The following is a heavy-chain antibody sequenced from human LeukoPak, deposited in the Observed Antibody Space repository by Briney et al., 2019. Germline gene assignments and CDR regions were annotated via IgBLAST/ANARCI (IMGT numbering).Heavy chain of an antibody. D-gene: IGHD3-10*01. Sequence: PGGSLRLSCATSGFTFSSYAMHWARQAPGKGLEYVSAISSNGGSTYYANSVKGRFTISRDNSKNTLYLQMGSLRAEDMAVYYCARAPFGEFPFDYWGQGTLVTVSS. V-gene: IGHV3-64*01. CDR1: GFTFSSYA. CDR2: ISSNGGST. CDR3: ARAPFGEFPFDY. J-gene: IGHJ4*02.